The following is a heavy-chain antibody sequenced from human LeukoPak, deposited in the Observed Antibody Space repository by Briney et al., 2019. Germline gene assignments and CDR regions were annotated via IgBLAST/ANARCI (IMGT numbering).Heavy chain of an antibody. Sequence: GGSLRLSCAASGFTFSSYGMHWVRQAPGKGLEWVAVISYDGSNKYYADSVKGRFTISRDNSKNTLYLQMNSLRAEDTAVYYCAKDFGLNIAALYYMDVWGKGTTVTVSS. CDR3: AKDFGLNIAALYYMDV. D-gene: IGHD6-13*01. CDR1: GFTFSSYG. J-gene: IGHJ6*03. CDR2: ISYDGSNK. V-gene: IGHV3-30*18.